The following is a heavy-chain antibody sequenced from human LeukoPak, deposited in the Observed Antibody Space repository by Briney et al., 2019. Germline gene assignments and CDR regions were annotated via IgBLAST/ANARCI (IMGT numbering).Heavy chain of an antibody. D-gene: IGHD1-26*01. CDR2: IIPIFGTA. J-gene: IGHJ4*02. V-gene: IGHV1-69*13. Sequence: ASVKVSCKASGYTFTSYYMHWVRQAPGQGLEWMGGIIPIFGTANYAQKFQGRVTITADESTSTAYMELSSLRSEDTAVYYCARGRVGATTLPNYWGQGTLVTVSS. CDR1: GYTFTSYY. CDR3: ARGRVGATTLPNY.